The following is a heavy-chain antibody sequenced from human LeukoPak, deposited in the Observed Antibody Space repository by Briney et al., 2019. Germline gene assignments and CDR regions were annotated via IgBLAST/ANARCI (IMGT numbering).Heavy chain of an antibody. CDR1: GFTFNRYT. J-gene: IGHJ4*02. Sequence: GGSLRLSCATSGFTFNRYTIHWVSQATGKGLEWVSLAGWAGGTTFYSDSVRGRFTISRDSGRKSVYLQMSSLTTDDIAFYFCAKELDTMFFDYWGQGALVTVSS. D-gene: IGHD3-10*02. CDR2: AGWAGGTT. V-gene: IGHV3-43*01. CDR3: AKELDTMFFDY.